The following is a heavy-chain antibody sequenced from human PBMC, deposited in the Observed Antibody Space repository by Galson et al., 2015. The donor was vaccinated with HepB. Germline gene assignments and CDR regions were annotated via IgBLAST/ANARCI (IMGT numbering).Heavy chain of an antibody. D-gene: IGHD6-13*01. Sequence: SLRLSCAASRFTFTNAWMNWVRQAPGKGLEWVGRIKSKTGGGTTDYAAPVKGRFTISRDDSKSTLYLQMNSLKTKDTAVYYCTGYLTSSVAATGRASTRAWFDPWGQGTLVTVSP. CDR2: IKSKTGGGTT. J-gene: IGHJ5*02. CDR1: RFTFTNAW. CDR3: TGYLTSSVAATGRASTRAWFDP. V-gene: IGHV3-15*01.